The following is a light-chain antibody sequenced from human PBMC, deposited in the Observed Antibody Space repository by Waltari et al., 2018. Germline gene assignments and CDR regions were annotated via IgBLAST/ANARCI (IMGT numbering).Light chain of an antibody. J-gene: IGLJ2*01. CDR1: SSDIAYYNY. CDR3: CSYAGP. V-gene: IGLV2-8*01. Sequence: QSALTQPPSASGSPGQSVTISCTGPSSDIAYYNYVSWYPQHPGRAPTLLIFQVTRRPSGVPDRFSGYKSGDTASLNVSGLQADDEADYYCCSYAGPFGGGTKLTVL. CDR2: QVT.